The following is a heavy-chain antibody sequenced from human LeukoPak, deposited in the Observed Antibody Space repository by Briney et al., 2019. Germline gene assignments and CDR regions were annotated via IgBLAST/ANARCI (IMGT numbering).Heavy chain of an antibody. CDR3: AKPLPRHYYYYMDV. V-gene: IGHV3-23*01. Sequence: GGSLRLSCAASGFTFSSFAMSWVRQAPGKGLEWVSAISGSADSTYYADSVKGRFTISRDNSKNTLYLQVNSLRAEDTAVYYCAKPLPRHYYYYMDVWGKGTTVTVSS. D-gene: IGHD1-14*01. CDR2: ISGSADST. J-gene: IGHJ6*03. CDR1: GFTFSSFA.